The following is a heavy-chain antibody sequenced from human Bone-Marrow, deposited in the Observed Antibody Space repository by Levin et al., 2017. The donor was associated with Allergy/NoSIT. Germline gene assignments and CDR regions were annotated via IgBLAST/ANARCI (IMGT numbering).Heavy chain of an antibody. D-gene: IGHD2-21*01. CDR3: ARGSIPRGGRGYYFDY. J-gene: IGHJ4*02. Sequence: GSLRLSCVASGFSFSGYGMHWVRLPPGKGLEWVAVVWFDGSTKYYMDSVKGRFNISRDNSRNTMYLQMNSLRADDTAVYYCARGSIPRGGRGYYFDYWGQGAPVTVSS. CDR1: GFSFSGYG. V-gene: IGHV3-33*01. CDR2: VWFDGSTK.